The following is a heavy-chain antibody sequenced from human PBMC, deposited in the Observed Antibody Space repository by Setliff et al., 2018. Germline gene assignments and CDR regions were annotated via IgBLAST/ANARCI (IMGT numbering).Heavy chain of an antibody. J-gene: IGHJ4*01. D-gene: IGHD1-20*01. CDR2: IGHTGSI. CDR1: GYSISSGYI. V-gene: IGHV4-38-2*02. CDR3: ARDGNNWNDLDY. Sequence: SETLSLTCTVSGYSISSGYIWGWIRQPPGKGLEWVGNIGHTGSINYNPSLKSRLTISRYTSKNQVSLKLNTVTATATAVYYCARDGNNWNDLDYWGHGTLVTVSS.